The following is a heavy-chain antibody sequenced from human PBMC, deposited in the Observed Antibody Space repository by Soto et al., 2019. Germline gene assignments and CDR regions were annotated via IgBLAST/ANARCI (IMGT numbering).Heavy chain of an antibody. J-gene: IGHJ3*02. D-gene: IGHD3-16*01. CDR3: GRGGGNDAFDI. V-gene: IGHV4-59*01. CDR1: GGSISSYY. Sequence: LSLTCTVSGGSISSYYWSWIRQPPGKGLEWIGYIYYSGSTNYNTSLKSRATISVDTSKNQFSLKLSSVTAADTAVYRCGRGGGNDAFDIWGQGTMVTVSS. CDR2: IYYSGST.